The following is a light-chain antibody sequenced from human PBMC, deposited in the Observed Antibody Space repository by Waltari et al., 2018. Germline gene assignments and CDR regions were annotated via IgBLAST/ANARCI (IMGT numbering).Light chain of an antibody. J-gene: IGLJ7*01. V-gene: IGLV2-8*01. CDR3: NSYAGTNIL. CDR1: STDIGGYTY. CDR2: DVT. Sequence: QAVLTQPPSVSGSPGQSVTISCTGRSTDIGGYTYVSWYQQHPDKAPKLIIYDVTKRPSGVSDRFSASKSGNTASLTISGLQAEDEAHYYCNSYAGTNILIGGGTRLTVL.